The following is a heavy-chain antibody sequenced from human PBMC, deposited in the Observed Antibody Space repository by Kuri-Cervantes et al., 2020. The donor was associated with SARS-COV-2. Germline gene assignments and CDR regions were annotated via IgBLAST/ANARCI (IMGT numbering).Heavy chain of an antibody. D-gene: IGHD3-10*01. Sequence: LRLSCIVSGGSSSSYYWSWIRQPPGKGLEWIGYIYYSGSTNYNPSLKSRVTISVDTSKSQFSLKLSSVTAADTAVYYCAREGLLWSNWFDPWGQGTLVTVSS. V-gene: IGHV4-59*01. CDR3: AREGLLWSNWFDP. CDR1: GGSSSSYY. CDR2: IYYSGST. J-gene: IGHJ5*02.